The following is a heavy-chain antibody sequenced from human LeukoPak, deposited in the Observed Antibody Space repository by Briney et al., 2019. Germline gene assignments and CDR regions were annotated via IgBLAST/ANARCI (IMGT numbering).Heavy chain of an antibody. V-gene: IGHV3-23*01. CDR1: GFTFSSYA. J-gene: IGHJ4*02. CDR3: AKTVVVTAIPYYFDY. D-gene: IGHD2-21*02. Sequence: GGSLRLSCAASGFTFSSYAMSWVRQAPGKGREWVSAISGRGDSTYYADSVKGRFITSRDKSKNTLYLQMNSLRAEDTAVYYCAKTVVVTAIPYYFDYWGQGTLVTVSS. CDR2: ISGRGDST.